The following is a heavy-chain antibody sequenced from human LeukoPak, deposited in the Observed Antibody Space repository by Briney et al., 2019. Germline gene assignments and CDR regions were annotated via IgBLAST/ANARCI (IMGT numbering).Heavy chain of an antibody. J-gene: IGHJ4*02. D-gene: IGHD1-26*01. CDR3: AREVGVVGATCDY. Sequence: HPGGTLRLSCAASGFTFSSYGMSWVRQAPGKGLEWVSAISGSGGSTYYADSVKGRFTISRDNSKNTLYLQMNSLRAEDTAVYYCAREVGVVGATCDYWGQGTLVTVSS. CDR2: ISGSGGST. V-gene: IGHV3-23*01. CDR1: GFTFSSYG.